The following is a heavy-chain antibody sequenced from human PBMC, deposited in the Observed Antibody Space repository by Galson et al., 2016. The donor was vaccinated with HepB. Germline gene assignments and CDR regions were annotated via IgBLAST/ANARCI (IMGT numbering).Heavy chain of an antibody. CDR3: ARDLRSGRHDILTGDYKAYGMDA. CDR1: GASISSGGYY. V-gene: IGHV4-31*03. J-gene: IGHJ6*02. CDR2: IYYSGST. Sequence: TLSLTCTVSGASISSGGYYWTWIRQHPGKGLEWIGYIYYSGSTYYNPSLKSRVIISVDTSKNQFSLKLSSVTAADTAVYYCARDLRSGRHDILTGDYKAYGMDAWGQGTTVTVSS. D-gene: IGHD3-9*01.